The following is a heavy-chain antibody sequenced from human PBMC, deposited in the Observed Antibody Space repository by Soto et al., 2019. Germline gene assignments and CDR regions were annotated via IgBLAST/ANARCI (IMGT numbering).Heavy chain of an antibody. V-gene: IGHV4-4*02. CDR2: IYHSGST. Sequence: SETLSLSCAVSGCSISSSNWWSWVRQPPGEGLEWIGEIYHSGSTNYNPSLKSRVTISVDTSKNQFSLKLSSVTAADTAVYYCARAVRFRGYYYYMDVWGKGTTVTVSS. J-gene: IGHJ6*03. CDR3: ARAVRFRGYYYYMDV. CDR1: GCSISSSNW. D-gene: IGHD3-3*01.